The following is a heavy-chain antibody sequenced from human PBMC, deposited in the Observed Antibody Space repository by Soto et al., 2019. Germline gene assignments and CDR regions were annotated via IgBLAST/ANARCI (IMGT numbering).Heavy chain of an antibody. CDR2: ISTHNGNT. Sequence: QVQLVQSGAEVKKPGASVKVSCKASGYTFTSYGFSWVRQAPGQGLEWMGWISTHNGNTNYAQKLQVRVTMTTEISTRTAYMELRSLRSDDTAVYYCAREDFWSGYYTGGIDYWGQGTLVTVSS. CDR1: GYTFTSYG. V-gene: IGHV1-18*01. J-gene: IGHJ4*02. CDR3: AREDFWSGYYTGGIDY. D-gene: IGHD3-3*01.